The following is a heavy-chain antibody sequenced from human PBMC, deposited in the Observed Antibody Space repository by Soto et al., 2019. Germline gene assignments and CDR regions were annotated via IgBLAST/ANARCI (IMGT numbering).Heavy chain of an antibody. CDR2: ITPYNGNA. CDR1: GYTFTNFG. CDR3: ARARMFSGAHHDY. Sequence: QVHLVQSGAVVGNPGASVKVSCKASGYTFTNFGINWVRQAPGQGLEWMGLITPYNGNANYPQNHQDRLTISTGTSTNTAYLELRSLRSDDTAVYFCARARMFSGAHHDYWGQGTRVTVSS. J-gene: IGHJ4*02. D-gene: IGHD1-26*01. V-gene: IGHV1-18*04.